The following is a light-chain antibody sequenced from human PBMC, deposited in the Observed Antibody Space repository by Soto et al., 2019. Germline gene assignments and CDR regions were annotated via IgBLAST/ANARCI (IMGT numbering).Light chain of an antibody. V-gene: IGKV3-20*01. CDR3: HQYGSSPRT. CDR2: GAS. J-gene: IGKJ1*01. CDR1: QSVSSSY. Sequence: EIVLTQSPGTLSLSPGERANLSCRASQSVSSSYLAWYQQKPGQAPRLLIYGASSRATGIPDRFSGSGSGTDFTLTISRLEPEDFAVYYCHQYGSSPRTFGQGTKVDI.